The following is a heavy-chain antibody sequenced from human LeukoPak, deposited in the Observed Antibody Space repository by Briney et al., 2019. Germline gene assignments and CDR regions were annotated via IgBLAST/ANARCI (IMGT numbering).Heavy chain of an antibody. CDR3: ASRKLGNDY. CDR1: GGSISSSGYY. Sequence: PSETLSLTCTVSGGSISSSGYYWAWIRQPPGKGLECIGSIYYSGNTNYNPSLKSRVTISLDTSRNQFSLKVTSVTAADTAVYYCASRKLGNDYWGQGTLVTVSS. J-gene: IGHJ4*02. CDR2: IYYSGNT. V-gene: IGHV4-39*07. D-gene: IGHD7-27*01.